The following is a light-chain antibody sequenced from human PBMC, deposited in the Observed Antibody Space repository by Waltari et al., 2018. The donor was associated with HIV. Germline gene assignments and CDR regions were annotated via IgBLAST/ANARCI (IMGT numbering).Light chain of an antibody. V-gene: IGKV3-11*01. J-gene: IGKJ4*01. CDR2: DAS. CDR1: QNFNNF. CDR3: QQRYRWPLI. Sequence: EIVLTQSPATLSLSPGEGATLSCRASQNFNNFLAWYQQKPGQAPRLLIYDASNRATGIPARFSGSGSGTDFTLTISSLEPEDFAIYYCQQRYRWPLISGGGTKVEIK.